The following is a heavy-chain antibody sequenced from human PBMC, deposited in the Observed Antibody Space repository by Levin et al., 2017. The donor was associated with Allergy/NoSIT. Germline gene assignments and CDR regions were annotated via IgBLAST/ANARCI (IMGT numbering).Heavy chain of an antibody. CDR3: AKGNTIFGVGRLDY. CDR2: ITVDGEDT. D-gene: IGHD3-3*01. J-gene: IGHJ4*02. CDR1: GFTFSNRA. Sequence: GESLKISCAASGFTFSNRAMTWVRQAAGKGLEWVSGITVDGEDTHYADSVKGRFTISRDNSKNTLSLQMNSLRADDTAIYFCAKGNTIFGVGRLDYWGRGTLVTVS. V-gene: IGHV3-23*01.